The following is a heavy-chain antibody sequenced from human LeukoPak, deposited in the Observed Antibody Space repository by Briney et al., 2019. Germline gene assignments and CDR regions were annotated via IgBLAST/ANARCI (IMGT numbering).Heavy chain of an antibody. D-gene: IGHD2-2*01. CDR1: GFTFSSYW. V-gene: IGHV3-7*01. CDR2: IKQDGSEK. J-gene: IGHJ4*02. CDR3: ATVRIVVVPAARALDY. Sequence: PGGSLRLSCAASGFTFSSYWMIWVRQAPGKGLEWVANIKQDGSEKYYVDSVKGRFTISRDNAKKSVYLQMNSLRAEDTAVYYCATVRIVVVPAARALDYWGQGTLVTVSS.